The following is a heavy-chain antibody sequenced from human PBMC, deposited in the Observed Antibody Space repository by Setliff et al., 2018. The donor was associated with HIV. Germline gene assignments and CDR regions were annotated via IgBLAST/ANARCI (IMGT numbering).Heavy chain of an antibody. Sequence: PSETLSLTCTVSGGSISSYYWSWIRQPPGKALEWLGCIYSGGSTNYNPSLESRVTISLDTSKNQFSLRLTSVTAADTAVYYCARVRSYGSAYDAFDVWGPGTMVTVSS. J-gene: IGHJ3*01. CDR1: GGSISSYY. CDR2: IYSGGST. D-gene: IGHD3-10*01. CDR3: ARVRSYGSAYDAFDV. V-gene: IGHV4-4*08.